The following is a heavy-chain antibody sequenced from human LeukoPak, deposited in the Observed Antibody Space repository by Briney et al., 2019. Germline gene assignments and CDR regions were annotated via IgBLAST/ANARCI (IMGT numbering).Heavy chain of an antibody. CDR1: GFTFSSYA. D-gene: IGHD2-2*01. V-gene: IGHV3-23*01. Sequence: GGSLRLSCAASGFTFSSYAMSWVRQAPVKGLEWVSAISGSGGSTYYADSVKGRFTISRDNSKNTLYLQMNSLRAEDMAVYYCAKFGSEIVPAAIRSFLDYWGQGTLVTVSS. CDR2: ISGSGGST. J-gene: IGHJ4*02. CDR3: AKFGSEIVPAAIRSFLDY.